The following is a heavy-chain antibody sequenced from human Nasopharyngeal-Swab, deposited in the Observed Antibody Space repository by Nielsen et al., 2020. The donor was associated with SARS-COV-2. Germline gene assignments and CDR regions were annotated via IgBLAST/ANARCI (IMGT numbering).Heavy chain of an antibody. V-gene: IGHV1-46*01. CDR2: INPSGGST. D-gene: IGHD1-26*01. J-gene: IGHJ4*02. Sequence: WVRQAPGQGLEWMGIINPSGGSTSYAQKFQGRVTMTRDTSTSTVYMELSSLRSEDTAVYYCARDGSIVGANDWGQGTLGTVSS. CDR3: ARDGSIVGAND.